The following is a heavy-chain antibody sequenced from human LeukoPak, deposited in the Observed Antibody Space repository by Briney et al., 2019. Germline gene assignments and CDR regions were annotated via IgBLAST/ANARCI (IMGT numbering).Heavy chain of an antibody. CDR1: GGSFSGYY. V-gene: IGHV4-34*01. D-gene: IGHD2-2*01. CDR3: ARGIGYCSSTSCYEFDY. J-gene: IGHJ4*02. CDR2: INHSGST. Sequence: SETLSLTCAVYGGSFSGYYWSWIRQPPGKGLEWIGEINHSGSTNYNPSLKSRVTISVDTSKNQFSLKLSSVTAADTAVYYCARGIGYCSSTSCYEFDYWGQGTPVTVSS.